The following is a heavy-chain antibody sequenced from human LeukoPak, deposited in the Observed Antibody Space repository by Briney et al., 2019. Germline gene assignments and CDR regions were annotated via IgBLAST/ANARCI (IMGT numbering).Heavy chain of an antibody. Sequence: GESLKISFKDSGDKFGTYWIDWVRQMPGKGLEWMGIIYPGDSDTRYSPSFQGQVTISADKSISTAYLQWSTLKASDTAMYFCARRSADAFHIWGQGTMVTVSS. J-gene: IGHJ3*02. CDR3: ARRSADAFHI. D-gene: IGHD1-26*01. CDR2: IYPGDSDT. CDR1: GDKFGTYW. V-gene: IGHV5-51*01.